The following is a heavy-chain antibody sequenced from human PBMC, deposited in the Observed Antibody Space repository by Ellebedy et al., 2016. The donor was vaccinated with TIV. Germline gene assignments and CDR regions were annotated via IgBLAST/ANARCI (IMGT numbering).Heavy chain of an antibody. CDR2: ISGSGGST. Sequence: GGSLRLSCAASGFTFSSYAMSWVRQAPGKGLEWVSAISGSGGSTYYEDSVNGRFTISRDNSKNTLYLQMNSLRAEETAVYYCARVDRYCSSSSCAVGGRDYYYYYMDVWGKGTTVTVSS. D-gene: IGHD2-2*01. CDR1: GFTFSSYA. V-gene: IGHV3-23*01. CDR3: ARVDRYCSSSSCAVGGRDYYYYYMDV. J-gene: IGHJ6*03.